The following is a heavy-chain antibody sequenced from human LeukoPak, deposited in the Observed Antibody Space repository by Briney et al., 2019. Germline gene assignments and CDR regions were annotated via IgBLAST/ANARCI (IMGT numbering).Heavy chain of an antibody. Sequence: PGGSLRLSCVASGFTFSSYSGIWVRQTPGKGLECVSSISSGSTYIYSADSVRGRFTISRDNAKNSLFLQMDSLRPDDTAVYYCARDYPLTYYYDSSGYSPSGGWFDPWGQGTLVTVSS. V-gene: IGHV3-21*01. CDR1: GFTFSSYS. D-gene: IGHD3-22*01. CDR3: ARDYPLTYYYDSSGYSPSGGWFDP. CDR2: ISSGSTYI. J-gene: IGHJ5*02.